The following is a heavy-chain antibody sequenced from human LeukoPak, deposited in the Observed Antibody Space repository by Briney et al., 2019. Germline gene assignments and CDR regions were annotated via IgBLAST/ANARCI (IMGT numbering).Heavy chain of an antibody. V-gene: IGHV3-30*18. CDR1: GFTFSSYG. J-gene: IGHJ3*02. Sequence: GGSLRLSCAASGFTFSSYGMHWVRQAPGKGLEWVAVISYDGSNKYYADSVKGRFTISRDNSKNTLYLQMNSLRAEDTAVHYCAKEGTFDIWGQGTMVTVSS. CDR3: AKEGTFDI. D-gene: IGHD3-10*01. CDR2: ISYDGSNK.